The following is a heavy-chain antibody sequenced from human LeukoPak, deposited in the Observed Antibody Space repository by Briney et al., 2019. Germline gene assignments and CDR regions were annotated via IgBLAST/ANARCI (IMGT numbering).Heavy chain of an antibody. CDR1: GGSISSYY. CDR2: IYYSGST. V-gene: IGHV4-59*01. D-gene: IGHD5-24*01. Sequence: SETLSLTCTVSGGSISSYYWSWVRQPPGKGLEWIGYIYYSGSTNYNPSLKSRVIISVDTSKNQFSLKLSSVTAADTAVYYCARADGYYYGMDVWGQGTTVTVSS. CDR3: ARADGYYYGMDV. J-gene: IGHJ6*02.